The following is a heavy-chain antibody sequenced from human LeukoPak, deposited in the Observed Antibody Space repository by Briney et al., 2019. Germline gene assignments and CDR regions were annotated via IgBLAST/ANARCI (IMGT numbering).Heavy chain of an antibody. J-gene: IGHJ5*02. CDR1: GGSISSGSYY. CDR3: ARVEDSECWFDP. V-gene: IGHV4-61*09. CDR2: IYSSGST. Sequence: SQTLSLTCTVSGGSISSGSYYWSWIRQSAGNGLEWIGHIYSSGSTNYNPSLKTRVTMSVDTSKNQFSLKLTSVTAADTAVYYCARVEDSECWFDPWGQGTLVTVSS. D-gene: IGHD2/OR15-2a*01.